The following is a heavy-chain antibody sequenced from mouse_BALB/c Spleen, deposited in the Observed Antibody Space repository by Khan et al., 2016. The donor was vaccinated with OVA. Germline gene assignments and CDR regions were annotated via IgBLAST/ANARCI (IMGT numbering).Heavy chain of an antibody. CDR1: GFSLTSYG. Sequence: VELVESGPGLVAPSQSLSITCTVSGFSLTSYGVHWVRQPPGKGLEWLGVIWTGGSTNYNSALLSSLSISKDNSKSQVFLKMNSLQTDDTAMYYCARYYGNYGWYFDVWGAGTTVTVSS. J-gene: IGHJ1*01. V-gene: IGHV2-9*02. D-gene: IGHD2-1*01. CDR3: ARYYGNYGWYFDV. CDR2: IWTGGST.